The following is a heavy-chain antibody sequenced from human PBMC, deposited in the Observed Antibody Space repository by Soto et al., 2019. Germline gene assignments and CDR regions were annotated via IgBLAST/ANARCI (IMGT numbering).Heavy chain of an antibody. D-gene: IGHD1-26*01. V-gene: IGHV4-61*08. CDR3: ARRYGGNFDY. CDR2: IYYSGST. CDR1: GGSISSGGYY. J-gene: IGHJ4*02. Sequence: PSETLSLTCTVSGGSISSGGYYWSWIRQHPEKGLEWIGYIYYSGSTNYNPSLKSRVTISVDTSKNQFSLKLSSVTAADTAVYYCARRYGGNFDYWGQGILVTVSS.